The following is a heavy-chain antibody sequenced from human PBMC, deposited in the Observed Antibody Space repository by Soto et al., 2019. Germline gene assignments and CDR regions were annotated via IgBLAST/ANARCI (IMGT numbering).Heavy chain of an antibody. V-gene: IGHV4-39*01. J-gene: IGHJ4*02. Sequence: QLQLQESGPGLVKPSETLSLACTVSGGSVSNKGDYWGWIRQPPGKGLEWIGSIFYSGYTYYNPSLKSRVTLSVDTSNNQFSLKLSSVTAADTAVYYCARHVLYTAPYYFDYWGQGTLVTVSS. CDR1: GGSVSNKGDY. D-gene: IGHD2-8*01. CDR3: ARHVLYTAPYYFDY. CDR2: IFYSGYT.